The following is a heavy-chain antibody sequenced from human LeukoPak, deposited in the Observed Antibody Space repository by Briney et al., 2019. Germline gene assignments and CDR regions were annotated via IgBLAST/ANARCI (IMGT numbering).Heavy chain of an antibody. J-gene: IGHJ4*02. V-gene: IGHV1-69*05. CDR3: ARGSSSGSYRAD. CDR1: GGTFSSYA. D-gene: IGHD3-10*01. Sequence: SVKVSCKASGGTFSSYAISWVRQAPGQGLEWMGGIIPIFGTANYAQKFQGRVTITTDESTSTAYMELSSLRSEDTAVYYCARGSSSGSYRADWGQGTLVTVSS. CDR2: IIPIFGTA.